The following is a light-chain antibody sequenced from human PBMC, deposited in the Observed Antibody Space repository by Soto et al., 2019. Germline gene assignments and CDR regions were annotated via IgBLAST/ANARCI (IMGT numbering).Light chain of an antibody. CDR2: EVS. CDR3: SSYTSSSTYG. CDR1: SSDVGSYNL. V-gene: IGLV2-18*02. Sequence: GTSSDVGSYNLVSWYQQSPGTAPKLMIYEVSNRPSGVPDRFSGSKSGNTASLTISGLQAEDEADYYCSSYTSSSTYGFGTGTKVTVL. J-gene: IGLJ1*01.